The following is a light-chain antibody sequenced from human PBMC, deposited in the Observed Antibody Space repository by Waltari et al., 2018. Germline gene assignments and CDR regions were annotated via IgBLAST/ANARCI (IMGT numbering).Light chain of an antibody. J-gene: IGLJ2*01. CDR3: SAWDDSLNGHVI. Sequence: QSLLTQPPSASGTPGQTVTISCSGSWSNIGTNVVSWYQQLPGTAPKLLIHSNNQRTSGVPDRFSCSKSGTSASLAISGLQSADEADYYCSAWDDSLNGHVIFGGGTKLTVL. CDR2: SNN. V-gene: IGLV1-44*01. CDR1: WSNIGTNV.